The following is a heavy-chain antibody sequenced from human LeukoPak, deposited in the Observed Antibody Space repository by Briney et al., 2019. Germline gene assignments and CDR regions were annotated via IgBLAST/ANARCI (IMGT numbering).Heavy chain of an antibody. CDR1: GGSISSDH. D-gene: IGHD5-12*01. V-gene: IGHV4-4*07. J-gene: IGHJ5*02. CDR3: ARGVQIVATRNWFGP. Sequence: PSETLSLTCTVSGGSISSDHWSWIRQPAGKGLEWIGRIYSSGSTNYNPSFKSRVNMSLDMSRKQFSLNLTSVTAADTAVYYCARGVQIVATRNWFGPWGQGTLVTVSS. CDR2: IYSSGST.